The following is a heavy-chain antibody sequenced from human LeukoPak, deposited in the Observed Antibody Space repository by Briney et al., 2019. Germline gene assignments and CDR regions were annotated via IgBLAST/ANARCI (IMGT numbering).Heavy chain of an antibody. D-gene: IGHD3-10*01. CDR2: INPSGGST. V-gene: IGHV1-46*01. CDR1: GYTFTSYY. CDR3: ARGLKVRGVIIGY. J-gene: IGHJ4*02. Sequence: ASVKVSCKASGYTFTSYYMHWVRQAPGQGLEWMGIINPSGGSTSYAQKFQGRVTMTRNTSISTAYMELSSLRSEDTAVYYCARGLKVRGVIIGYWGQGTLVTVSS.